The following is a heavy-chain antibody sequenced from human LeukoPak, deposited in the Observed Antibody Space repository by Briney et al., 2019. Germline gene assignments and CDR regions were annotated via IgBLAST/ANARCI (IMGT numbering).Heavy chain of an antibody. Sequence: GGSLRLSCAASGFTFSTYAMSWVRQAPGKGLEWVSGISDSGGSTYNADSVKGRFTISRDNSKNTLYLQMNSLRAEDTAVYYCASRSGSYWGFDYWGQGTLVTVSS. CDR2: ISDSGGST. D-gene: IGHD1-26*01. V-gene: IGHV3-23*01. CDR3: ASRSGSYWGFDY. J-gene: IGHJ4*02. CDR1: GFTFSTYA.